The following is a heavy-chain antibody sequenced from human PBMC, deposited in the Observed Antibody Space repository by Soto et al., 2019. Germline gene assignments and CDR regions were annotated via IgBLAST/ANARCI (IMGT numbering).Heavy chain of an antibody. Sequence: WTWIRQPPGKGLEWIGEINHSGSTNYNPSLKSRVTISVDTSKNQFSLKLSSVTAADTAVYYCARGPRALTTWGQGTLVTVSS. D-gene: IGHD1-1*01. J-gene: IGHJ4*02. CDR3: ARGPRALTT. V-gene: IGHV4-34*01. CDR2: INHSGST.